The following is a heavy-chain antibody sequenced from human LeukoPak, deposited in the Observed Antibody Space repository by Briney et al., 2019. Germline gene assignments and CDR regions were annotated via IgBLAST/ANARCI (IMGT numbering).Heavy chain of an antibody. J-gene: IGHJ4*02. CDR1: DYSISSGYGYY. CDR2: IYYSGST. V-gene: IGHV4-61*08. CDR3: ARSIVPAAMWDY. Sequence: SETLSLTCSVSDYSISSGYGYYWSWIRQPPGKGLEWIGYIYYSGSTNYNPSLKSRVTISVDTSKNQFSLKLSSVTAADTAVYYCARSIVPAAMWDYWGQGTLVTVSS. D-gene: IGHD2-2*01.